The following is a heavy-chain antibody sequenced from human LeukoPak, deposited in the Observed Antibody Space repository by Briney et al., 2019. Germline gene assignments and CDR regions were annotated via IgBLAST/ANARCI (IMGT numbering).Heavy chain of an antibody. Sequence: PSETLSLTCTVSGGSISSNSYYWGWIRQPPGKGLEWIGSIYYSGSTYYNPSLKSRVTISVDTSKNQFSLKLSSVAAADTAVYYCASSTYYYGSGSYYNRIYYYMDVWGKGTTVTISS. CDR1: GGSISSNSYY. D-gene: IGHD3-10*01. CDR2: IYYSGST. CDR3: ASSTYYYGSGSYYNRIYYYMDV. V-gene: IGHV4-39*01. J-gene: IGHJ6*03.